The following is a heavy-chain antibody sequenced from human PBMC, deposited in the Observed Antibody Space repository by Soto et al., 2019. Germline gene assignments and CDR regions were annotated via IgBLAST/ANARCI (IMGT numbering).Heavy chain of an antibody. CDR1: GGSISSGGYY. D-gene: IGHD1-26*01. Sequence: SETLSLTCTVSGGSISSGGYYWSWIRQHPGKGLEWIGYIYYSGSTYYNPSLKSRVTISVGTSKNQFSLKLSSVTAADTAVYYCARDQSGYLDYWGQGTLVTVSS. V-gene: IGHV4-31*03. CDR2: IYYSGST. J-gene: IGHJ4*02. CDR3: ARDQSGYLDY.